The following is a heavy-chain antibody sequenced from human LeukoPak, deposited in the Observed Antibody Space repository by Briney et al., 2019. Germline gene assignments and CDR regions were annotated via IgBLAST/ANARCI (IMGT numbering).Heavy chain of an antibody. CDR3: ARPGPLAWNHYGSGTPL. J-gene: IGHJ4*02. Sequence: SETLSLTCIVSGGSISSSSYYWGWIRQPPGKGLEWIGSIDYSGSTYYNPSLKSRVTISVDTSKNQISLKLSSVTAADTAVYYCARPGPLAWNHYGSGTPLWGQGTLVTVSS. V-gene: IGHV4-39*01. D-gene: IGHD3-10*01. CDR1: GGSISSSSYY. CDR2: IDYSGST.